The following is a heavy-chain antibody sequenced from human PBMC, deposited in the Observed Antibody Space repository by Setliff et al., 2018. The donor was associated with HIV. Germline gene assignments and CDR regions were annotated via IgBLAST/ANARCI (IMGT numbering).Heavy chain of an antibody. CDR2: ISAYNGHT. J-gene: IGHJ6*02. CDR1: GYTFTTFG. D-gene: IGHD6-19*01. Sequence: SVKVSCKASGYTFTTFGISWVRQAPGQGLEWMGWISAYNGHTNYAQKFQGRVTMTTDTSTSTAYMELRSPRSDDTAVYYCARLGSGWSDSYYYAMDVWGQGTTVTVSS. CDR3: ARLGSGWSDSYYYAMDV. V-gene: IGHV1-18*01.